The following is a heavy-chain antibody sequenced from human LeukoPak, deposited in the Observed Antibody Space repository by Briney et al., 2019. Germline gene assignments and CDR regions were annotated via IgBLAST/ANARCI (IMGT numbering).Heavy chain of an antibody. CDR2: IWYDGSIK. J-gene: IGHJ4*02. V-gene: IGHV3-33*01. CDR3: TRHSGQWPDYYFDY. Sequence: GGSLRLSCAVSGFTFNNYGMHWVRQAPGKGLQWVAVIWYDGSIKYYADSVKGRFTISRDNSKNTLYLQMNILRAEDTAVYYCTRHSGQWPDYYFDYWGQGTLVTVSS. CDR1: GFTFNNYG. D-gene: IGHD6-19*01.